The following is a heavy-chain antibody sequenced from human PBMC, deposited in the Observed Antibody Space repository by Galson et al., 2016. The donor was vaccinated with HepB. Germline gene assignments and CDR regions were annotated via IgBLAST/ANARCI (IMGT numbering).Heavy chain of an antibody. CDR2: IYYNGTT. J-gene: IGHJ4*02. CDR3: AALEKVKYYDFLSGFSTYEFFAK. D-gene: IGHD3-9*01. CDR1: GDPISSTFYY. Sequence: SETLSLTCTVSGDPISSTFYYWGWIRQPPGKGLEWIGSIYYNGTTYYNPSLRSRVAISLDTSRDHFSLKLSSVTAADTALYYCAALEKVKYYDFLSGFSTYEFFAKWGQGTLVSVSS. V-gene: IGHV4-39*02.